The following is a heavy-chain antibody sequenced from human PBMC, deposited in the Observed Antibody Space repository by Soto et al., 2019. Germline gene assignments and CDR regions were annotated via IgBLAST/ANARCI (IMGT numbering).Heavy chain of an antibody. J-gene: IGHJ4*02. CDR3: ASSSMGGWTCDY. CDR1: GDSITSGAHY. Sequence: QVQLQESGPGLVKPSQTLSLTCAVSGDSITSGAHYWSCIRQHPGKGLEWLGYIHSSGSTYYTPSLKNRLSISIDTSKNQFSLHLESVTAADTAVYFCASSSMGGWTCDYWGQGTPVTVSS. D-gene: IGHD6-19*01. CDR2: IHSSGST. V-gene: IGHV4-31*11.